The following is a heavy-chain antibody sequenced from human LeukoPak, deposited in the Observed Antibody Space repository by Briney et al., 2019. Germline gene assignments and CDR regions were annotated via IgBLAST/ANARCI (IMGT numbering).Heavy chain of an antibody. CDR2: ISGSGGST. V-gene: IGHV3-23*01. D-gene: IGHD2-2*01. CDR3: AKRYRSSTSCYYLDY. CDR1: GFTFSSYA. Sequence: GGSLRLSCTASGFTFSSYAMSWVRQAPGKGLEWVSAISGSGGSTYYADSVKGRFTISRDNSKNTLYLQMNSLRAEDTAVYYCAKRYRSSTSCYYLDYWGQGTLVTVSS. J-gene: IGHJ4*02.